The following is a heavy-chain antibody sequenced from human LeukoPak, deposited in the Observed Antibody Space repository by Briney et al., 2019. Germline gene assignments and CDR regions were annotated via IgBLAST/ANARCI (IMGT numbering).Heavy chain of an antibody. D-gene: IGHD6-13*01. CDR3: AKGGRFLGMYSSSWYGDYYYYGMDV. CDR1: GFTFDDYA. V-gene: IGHV3-43*02. CDR2: ISGDGGST. Sequence: VGSLRLSCAASGFTFDDYAMHWGRQAPGKGLELVSLISGDGGSTYYADSVKGRFTISRDNSKNSLYLQMNSLRTEDTALYYCAKGGRFLGMYSSSWYGDYYYYGMDVWGQGTTVTVSS. J-gene: IGHJ6*02.